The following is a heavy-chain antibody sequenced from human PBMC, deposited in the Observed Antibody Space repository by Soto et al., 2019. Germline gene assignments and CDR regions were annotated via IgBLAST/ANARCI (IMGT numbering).Heavy chain of an antibody. Sequence: ASVKVSCKASGYTFTGHYMHWVRQASGQGLEWLGWINPNSGGTNYAQKFQGRVTMTRDTSISTAYMELSSLRSDDTAVYYCAAGDSSGSTLEYWGQGTLVTVSS. J-gene: IGHJ4*02. D-gene: IGHD3-22*01. CDR2: INPNSGGT. V-gene: IGHV1-2*02. CDR3: AAGDSSGSTLEY. CDR1: GYTFTGHY.